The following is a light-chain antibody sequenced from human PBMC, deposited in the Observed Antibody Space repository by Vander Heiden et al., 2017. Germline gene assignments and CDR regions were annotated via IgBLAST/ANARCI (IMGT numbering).Light chain of an antibody. Sequence: DIQRTQSPSTLSASVGDRVTITCRASQSISSWLAWYQQKPGKAPKLLIYKASSLESGVPSRFSGSGSGTEFTLTISSLQPDDFATYYCQQHNSYPSTFGQGTKVEIK. CDR1: QSISSW. J-gene: IGKJ1*01. CDR2: KAS. CDR3: QQHNSYPST. V-gene: IGKV1-5*03.